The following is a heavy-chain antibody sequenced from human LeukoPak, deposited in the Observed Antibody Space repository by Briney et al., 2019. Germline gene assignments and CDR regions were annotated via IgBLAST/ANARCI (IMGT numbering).Heavy chain of an antibody. CDR2: IYNDGRT. CDR3: AGGGVAETAPYY. V-gene: IGHV3-66*01. CDR1: GLSVNIYY. Sequence: GGSLRLSCAASGLSVNIYYMTWVRQAPGKGLEWVSVIYNDGRTFYADSVKGRFTISRDNSKNTLFLQMTSLRVEDSAVYYCAGGGVAETAPYYWGQGALVTVSS. D-gene: IGHD3-10*01. J-gene: IGHJ4*02.